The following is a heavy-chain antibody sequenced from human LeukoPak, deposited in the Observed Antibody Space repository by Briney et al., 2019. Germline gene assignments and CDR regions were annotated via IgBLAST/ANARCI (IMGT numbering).Heavy chain of an antibody. CDR3: AREILLLSQDAFDI. CDR1: GGSIRSYY. J-gene: IGHJ3*02. Sequence: PSETLSLTCTVSGGSIRSYYWRWLRQPPGKGLEWLGRIYTSGSTNYNPSLKSRVTMSVDTSKNQFSLKLSSVTAADTAVYYCAREILLLSQDAFDIWGQGTMVTVSS. CDR2: IYTSGST. V-gene: IGHV4-4*07. D-gene: IGHD2-15*01.